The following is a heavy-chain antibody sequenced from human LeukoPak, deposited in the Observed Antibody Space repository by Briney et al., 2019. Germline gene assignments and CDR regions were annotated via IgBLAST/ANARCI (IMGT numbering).Heavy chain of an antibody. CDR2: IYYSGST. CDR1: GGSISSSSYS. V-gene: IGHV4-39*07. D-gene: IGHD2-2*01. CDR3: ARTQHCSSTSCPHGLDY. J-gene: IGHJ4*02. Sequence: SETLSLTCTVSGGSISSSSYSWDWIRQPPGKGLEWIGGIYYSGSTYYNPSLSSRVTISGDRSKNHFFLTLTSVTAADTAVYYCARTQHCSSTSCPHGLDYWGQGTLVTVSS.